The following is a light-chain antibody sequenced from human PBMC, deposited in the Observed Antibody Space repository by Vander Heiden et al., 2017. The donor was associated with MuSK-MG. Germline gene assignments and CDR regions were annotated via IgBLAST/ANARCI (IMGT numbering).Light chain of an antibody. CDR2: WAS. J-gene: IGKJ5*01. CDR1: QSVLYSSNNKNY. Sequence: DIVMTQSPDSLAVSLGERATINCKSSQSVLYSSNNKNYLAWYQQKPGQPPKLLIYWASTRESGVPDRFSGSGSGTDFTLTISSLQAEDVAVYYCQQDDSTLITFGQGTLMEIK. V-gene: IGKV4-1*01. CDR3: QQDDSTLIT.